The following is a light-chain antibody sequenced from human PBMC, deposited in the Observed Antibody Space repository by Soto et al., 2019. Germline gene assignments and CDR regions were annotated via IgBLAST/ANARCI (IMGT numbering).Light chain of an antibody. CDR2: DAS. Sequence: EIVMTQSPATLSVSPGERATLSCRASQSVRRSLAWYQQKPGQAPRLLIYDASNRATGIPARFSGSGSGTDFTLTISSLEPEDFAVYYCQQRSNWQGATFGGGTKVEIK. V-gene: IGKV3D-11*02. CDR1: QSVRRS. J-gene: IGKJ4*01. CDR3: QQRSNWQGAT.